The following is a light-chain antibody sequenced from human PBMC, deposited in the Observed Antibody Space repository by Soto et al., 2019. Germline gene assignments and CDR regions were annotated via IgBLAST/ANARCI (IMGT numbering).Light chain of an antibody. J-gene: IGKJ2*01. CDR2: GVS. CDR3: QQYDVSLFT. V-gene: IGKV3-20*01. CDR1: QSLTTDY. Sequence: EIVLTQSPDTLSLSPGDRAFLSCRASQSLTTDYLAWYQHNPGQPPRLLIYGVSARATGVPDRFSGSGSGTDFTLIINRLEAEDFAVYYCQQYDVSLFTFGQGTKLEIK.